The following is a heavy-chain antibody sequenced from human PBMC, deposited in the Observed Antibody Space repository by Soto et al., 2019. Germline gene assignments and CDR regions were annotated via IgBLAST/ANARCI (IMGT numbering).Heavy chain of an antibody. CDR1: GVTFSSYS. D-gene: IGHD3-3*02. CDR2: ISSSSSTI. J-gene: IGHJ6*02. Sequence: GGSLRLSCAASGVTFSSYSMNWVRQAPGKGLEWVSYISSSSSTIYYADSVKGRFTISRDNAKNSLYLQMNSLRDEDTAVYYCATLSFLGYYYGMDVWGQGTTVTVSS. CDR3: ATLSFLGYYYGMDV. V-gene: IGHV3-48*02.